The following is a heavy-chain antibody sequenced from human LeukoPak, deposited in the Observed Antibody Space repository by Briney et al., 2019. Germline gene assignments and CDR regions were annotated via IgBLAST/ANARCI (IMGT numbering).Heavy chain of an antibody. CDR1: GFPFSRYA. CDR2: ISDSGGNT. CDR3: AKHFGSGTYYNYFTS. Sequence: TGGSLRLSCAASGFPFSRYALSWVRQAPGKGLEWVSAISDSGGNTYYSDSVKGRFTISRGNSKNILFLQMNSLRAEDTAAYYCAKHFGSGTYYNYFTSWGQGTLVSVSS. V-gene: IGHV3-23*01. J-gene: IGHJ4*02. D-gene: IGHD3-10*01.